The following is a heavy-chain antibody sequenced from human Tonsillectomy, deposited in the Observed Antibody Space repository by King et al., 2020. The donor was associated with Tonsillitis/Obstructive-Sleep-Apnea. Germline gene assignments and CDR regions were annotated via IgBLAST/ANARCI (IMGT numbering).Heavy chain of an antibody. V-gene: IGHV3-53*01. CDR1: GFTVSSNY. CDR3: ARAXYSSSWSLFDY. J-gene: IGHJ4*02. CDR2: LYSGGST. Sequence: VQLVESGGGLIQPGGSLRLSCAASGFTVSSNYMSWVRQAPGKGLEWVSVLYSGGSTYYADSVKGRFTISRDNSKNTLYLQMNSLRAEDTAVYYCARAXYSSSWSLFDYXGQGTLVTVSS. D-gene: IGHD6-13*01.